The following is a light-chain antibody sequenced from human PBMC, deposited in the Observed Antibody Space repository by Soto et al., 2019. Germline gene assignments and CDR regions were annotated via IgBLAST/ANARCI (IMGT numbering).Light chain of an antibody. CDR2: EVS. Sequence: VLTQPASVSGSPGQSSTISCTGTSSDVGSYNYVSWYQQHPGKAPKLMIYEVSDRPSGISSRFSGSKSGNTASLTISGLQTEDEADYYCSSYTSSSTLFATGSKVTV. V-gene: IGLV2-14*01. J-gene: IGLJ1*01. CDR1: SSDVGSYNY. CDR3: SSYTSSSTL.